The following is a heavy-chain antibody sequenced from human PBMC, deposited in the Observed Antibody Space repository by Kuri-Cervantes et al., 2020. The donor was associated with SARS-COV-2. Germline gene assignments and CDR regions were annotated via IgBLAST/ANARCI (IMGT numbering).Heavy chain of an antibody. V-gene: IGHV4-4*07. CDR1: GASTSSFY. CDR2: VYTSGIT. Sequence: GSLRLSCAVSGASTSSFYWNWIRQLAGKGLEWIGRVYTSGITNYNPSLKSRVTMSVDTSKNQFSLKLGSVTAADTAVYYCARRNMDVWGKGTMVTVSS. J-gene: IGHJ6*03. CDR3: ARRNMDV.